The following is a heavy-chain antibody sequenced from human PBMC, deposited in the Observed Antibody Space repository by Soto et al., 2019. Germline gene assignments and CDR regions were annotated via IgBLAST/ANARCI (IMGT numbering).Heavy chain of an antibody. D-gene: IGHD4-17*01. J-gene: IGHJ4*02. Sequence: GASVKVSCKASGYTFTGYYMHWVRQAPGQGLEWMGWINPNSGGTNYAQKFQGRVTMTRDTSISTAYMELSRLRSDDTAVYYCARDPHYYGDYDYFDYWGQGTLVTSPQ. CDR2: INPNSGGT. CDR1: GYTFTGYY. CDR3: ARDPHYYGDYDYFDY. V-gene: IGHV1-2*02.